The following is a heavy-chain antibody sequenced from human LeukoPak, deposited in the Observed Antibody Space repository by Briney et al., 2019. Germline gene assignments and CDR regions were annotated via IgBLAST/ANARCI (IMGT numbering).Heavy chain of an antibody. CDR3: ASPLQRFYYYGMDV. CDR1: GFIFSSYA. V-gene: IGHV3-30-3*01. J-gene: IGHJ6*02. Sequence: PGRSLRLSCAASGFIFSSYAMHWVRQAPGKGLEWVAVISYDGSNKYYADSVKGRFTISRDNSKNTLYLQMNSLRAEDTAVYYCASPLQRFYYYGMDVWGQGTTVTVSS. CDR2: ISYDGSNK.